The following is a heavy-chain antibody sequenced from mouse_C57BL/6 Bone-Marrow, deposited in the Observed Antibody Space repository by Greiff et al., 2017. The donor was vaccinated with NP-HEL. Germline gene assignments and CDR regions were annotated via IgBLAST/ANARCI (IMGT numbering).Heavy chain of an antibody. Sequence: EVKVVESGGGLVQPGGSLKLSCAASGFTFSDYYMYWVRQTPEKRLEWVAYISNGGGSTYYPDTVKGRFTISRDNAKNTLYLQMSRLKSEDTAMYYCARKRTSMDYWGQGTSVTVSS. CDR2: ISNGGGST. J-gene: IGHJ4*01. CDR3: ARKRTSMDY. CDR1: GFTFSDYY. V-gene: IGHV5-12*01.